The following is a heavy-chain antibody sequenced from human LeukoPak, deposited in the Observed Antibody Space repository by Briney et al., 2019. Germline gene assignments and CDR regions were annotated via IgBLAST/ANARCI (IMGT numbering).Heavy chain of an antibody. D-gene: IGHD1-26*01. V-gene: IGHV3-30*02. CDR1: GFTFSSYG. Sequence: PGGSLRLSCAASGFTFSSYGMHWVRQAPGKGLEWVAFIRYDGSNKYYADSVKGRFTISRDNSKNTLYLQMNSLRAEDTAVYYCAKDSWEAGATSEIDYWGQGTLATVSS. CDR2: IRYDGSNK. CDR3: AKDSWEAGATSEIDY. J-gene: IGHJ4*02.